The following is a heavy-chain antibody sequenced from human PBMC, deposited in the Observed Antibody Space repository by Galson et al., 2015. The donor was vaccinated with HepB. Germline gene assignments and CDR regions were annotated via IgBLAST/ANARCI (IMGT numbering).Heavy chain of an antibody. V-gene: IGHV3-11*01. CDR2: ISSSGSTI. D-gene: IGHD4-17*01. J-gene: IGHJ6*02. CDR1: GFTFSDYY. CDR3: ARERDDYGVSGRYYYGMDV. Sequence: SLRLSCAASGFTFSDYYMSWIRQAPGKGLEWVSYISSSGSTIYYADSVKGRFTISRDNAKNSLYLQMNSLRAEDTAVYYCARERDDYGVSGRYYYGMDVWGQGTTVTVSS.